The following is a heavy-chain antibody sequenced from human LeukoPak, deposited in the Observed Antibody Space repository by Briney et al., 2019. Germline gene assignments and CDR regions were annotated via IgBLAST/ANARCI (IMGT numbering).Heavy chain of an antibody. Sequence: GGSLRLSCAASGFTFSSHAMSWVRQAPGKGLEWVSLISGSGGSTYYVDSVKGRFTISRDSSKNTLYLQMNSLRAEDTAVYYCAELGITMIGGVWGKGTTVTISS. V-gene: IGHV3-23*01. D-gene: IGHD3-10*02. CDR3: AELGITMIGGV. J-gene: IGHJ6*04. CDR1: GFTFSSHA. CDR2: ISGSGGST.